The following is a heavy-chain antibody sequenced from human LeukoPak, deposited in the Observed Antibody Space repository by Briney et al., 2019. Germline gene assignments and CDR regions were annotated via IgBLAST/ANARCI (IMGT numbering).Heavy chain of an antibody. CDR3: ARLRFGELYEFDP. V-gene: IGHV4-59*08. D-gene: IGHD3-10*01. Sequence: SETLSLTCTVSGGSISSYYWSWIRQPPGKGLEWIGYIYYSGSTNYNPSLKSRVTISVDTSKNQFSLKLSSVTAADTAVYYCARLRFGELYEFDPWGQGTLVTVSS. CDR1: GGSISSYY. J-gene: IGHJ5*02. CDR2: IYYSGST.